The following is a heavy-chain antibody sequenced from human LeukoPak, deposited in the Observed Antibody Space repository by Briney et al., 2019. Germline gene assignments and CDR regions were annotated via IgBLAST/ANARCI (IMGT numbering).Heavy chain of an antibody. J-gene: IGHJ4*02. CDR2: INWDGGAT. D-gene: IGHD6-13*01. CDR1: GNDSDDYG. Sequence: GGSLRLSCTDSGNDSDDYGMSWVRQALRKGVEWGAGINWDGGATAYADSVKGRFTITRDHAKNSLLLQMKSLRADDTGLYFCARDLSSSWYSLGYWGQGILVTVSS. CDR3: ARDLSSSWYSLGY. V-gene: IGHV3-20*04.